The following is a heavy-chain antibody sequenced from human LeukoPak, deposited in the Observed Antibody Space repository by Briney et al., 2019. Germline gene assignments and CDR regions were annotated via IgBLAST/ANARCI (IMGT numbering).Heavy chain of an antibody. V-gene: IGHV1-58*01. J-gene: IGHJ4*02. Sequence: SVKVSCKASGFTFTSSAVQWVRQARGQRLEWIGWIVVGSGNTNYAQKFQERVTITRDMSTSTAYMELSSLRSEDTAVYYCAAAAWNYGPEKGISTGKYYFDYWGQGTLVTVSS. CDR2: IVVGSGNT. CDR3: AAAAWNYGPEKGISTGKYYFDY. CDR1: GFTFTSSA. D-gene: IGHD1-7*01.